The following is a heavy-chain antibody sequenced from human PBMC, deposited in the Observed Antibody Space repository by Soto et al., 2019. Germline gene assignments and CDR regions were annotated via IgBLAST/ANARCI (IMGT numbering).Heavy chain of an antibody. CDR2: MNPNSANT. V-gene: IGHV1-8*01. D-gene: IGHD3-10*01. Sequence: QVQLVQSGAEVKKPGASVKVSCKASGYTFTSYDINWVRQATGQGLEWMGWMNPNSANTGYAQKFQGRVXXXXXXXXXXXXXXXXXXXXXXXXXYYCXREGVRGMDVWGQGTTVT. CDR1: GYTFTSYD. CDR3: XREGVRGMDV. J-gene: IGHJ6*02.